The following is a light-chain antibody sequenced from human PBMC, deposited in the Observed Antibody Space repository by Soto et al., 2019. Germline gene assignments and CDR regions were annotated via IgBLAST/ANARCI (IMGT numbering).Light chain of an antibody. CDR1: SSDVGTYNL. J-gene: IGLJ1*01. Sequence: QSVLTHPASVSGSPGQSITISCTGTSSDVGTYNLVSWYQQHPGKAPKLMIYEVSKRPSGVSNRFSGSKSGNTASLTISGLQAEDEADYYCCSYAGSSTYVFGTGTQLTVL. CDR3: CSYAGSSTYV. V-gene: IGLV2-23*02. CDR2: EVS.